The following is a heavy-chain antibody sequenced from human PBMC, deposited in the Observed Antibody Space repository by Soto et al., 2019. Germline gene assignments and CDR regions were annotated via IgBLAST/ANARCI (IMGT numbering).Heavy chain of an antibody. V-gene: IGHV4-61*01. J-gene: IGHJ5*02. CDR3: ARAKLSGYCSGGSCYQVRPNWFDP. CDR2: IYYSGST. D-gene: IGHD2-15*01. CDR1: GGSVSSGSYY. Sequence: LSLTCTVSGGSVSSGSYYWSWIRQPPGKGLEWIGYIYYSGSTNYNPSLKSRVTISVDTSKNQFSLKLSSVTAADTAVYYCARAKLSGYCSGGSCYQVRPNWFDPWGQGTLVTVS.